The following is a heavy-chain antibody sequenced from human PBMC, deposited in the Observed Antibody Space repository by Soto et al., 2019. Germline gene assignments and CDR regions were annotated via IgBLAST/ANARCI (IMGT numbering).Heavy chain of an antibody. J-gene: IGHJ6*02. Sequence: SVKVSCKASGGTFSSYAISWVRQAPGQGLEWMGGIIPIFGTANYAQKFQGRVTITADESTSTAYMELSSLRSEDTAVYYCAREKGYYGSGSYYKSPYYYYGMDVWGQGTTVTVSS. D-gene: IGHD3-10*01. CDR2: IIPIFGTA. V-gene: IGHV1-69*13. CDR3: AREKGYYGSGSYYKSPYYYYGMDV. CDR1: GGTFSSYA.